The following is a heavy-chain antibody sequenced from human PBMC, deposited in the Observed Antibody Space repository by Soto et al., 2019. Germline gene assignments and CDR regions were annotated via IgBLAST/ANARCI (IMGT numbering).Heavy chain of an antibody. D-gene: IGHD2-2*01. Sequence: GGSLRLSCAASGFTFESYTMDWVRQAPGKGLEWVSSISWDGSNTYYADSVRGRFIISRDNSKNSLYLQVNSLRTEDTALYYCAKDTSSYVRSDAFIDYWGQGTLVTAPQ. V-gene: IGHV3-43*01. CDR3: AKDTSSYVRSDAFIDY. CDR2: ISWDGSNT. CDR1: GFTFESYT. J-gene: IGHJ4*02.